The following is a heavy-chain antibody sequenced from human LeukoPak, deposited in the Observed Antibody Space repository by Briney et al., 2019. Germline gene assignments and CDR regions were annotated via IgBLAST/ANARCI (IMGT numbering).Heavy chain of an antibody. Sequence: GGSLRLSCAASGFTFSAYGMHWVRQAPGKGLEWVAVIWYDGSNKYYADSVKGRFTISGDNSKNTLYLQMNSLRAEDTAVYYCAKKGGHYYYMDVWGKGTTVTVSS. D-gene: IGHD3-16*01. J-gene: IGHJ6*03. CDR3: AKKGGHYYYMDV. V-gene: IGHV3-33*06. CDR1: GFTFSAYG. CDR2: IWYDGSNK.